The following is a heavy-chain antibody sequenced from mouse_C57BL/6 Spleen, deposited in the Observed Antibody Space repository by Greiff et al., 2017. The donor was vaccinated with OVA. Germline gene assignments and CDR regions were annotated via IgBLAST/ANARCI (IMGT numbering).Heavy chain of an antibody. CDR1: GYTFTSYW. CDR3: ARGDWDAWFAY. J-gene: IGHJ3*01. V-gene: IGHV1-69*01. CDR2: IDPSDSYT. D-gene: IGHD4-1*01. Sequence: QVQLQQPGAELVMPGASVKLSCKASGYTFTSYWMHWVTQRPGQGLEWIGEIDPSDSYTNYNQKFKGKSTLTVDKSSSTAYMQLSSLTSEDSAVYYCARGDWDAWFAYWGQGTLVTVSA.